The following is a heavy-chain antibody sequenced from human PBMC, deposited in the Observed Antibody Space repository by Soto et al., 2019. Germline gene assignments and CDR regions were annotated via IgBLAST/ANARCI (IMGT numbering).Heavy chain of an antibody. D-gene: IGHD4-17*01. J-gene: IGHJ4*02. V-gene: IGHV4-59*01. CDR2: IYYSGST. Sequence: SETLSLTCTVSGGSISSYYWSWIRQPPGKGLEWIGYIYYSGSTNYNPSLKSRVTISVDTSKNQFSLKLSSVTAADTAVYYCARVNDDYASTYFDYWCQGALVTVSS. CDR3: ARVNDDYASTYFDY. CDR1: GGSISSYY.